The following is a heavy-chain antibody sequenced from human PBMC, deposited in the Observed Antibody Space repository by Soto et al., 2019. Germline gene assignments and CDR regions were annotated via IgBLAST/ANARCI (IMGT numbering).Heavy chain of an antibody. CDR1: GFTFSSYG. D-gene: IGHD2-2*01. J-gene: IGHJ4*02. Sequence: GGSLRLSCAASGFTFSSYGISWVRQAPGKGLEWVSAVSGRDDSTYYADSVKGRFTISRDNSKNTLYLQMNSLRVDDTAVYYCAKEVVSYCTSASCFFEPDCWGQGTLVTVSS. CDR3: AKEVVSYCTSASCFFEPDC. V-gene: IGHV3-23*01. CDR2: VSGRDDST.